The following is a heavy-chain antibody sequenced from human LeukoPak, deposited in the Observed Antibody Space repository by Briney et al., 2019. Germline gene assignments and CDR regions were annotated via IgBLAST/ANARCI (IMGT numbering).Heavy chain of an antibody. CDR1: GGSFSGYY. Sequence: SETLSLTCAVYGGSFSGYYWSWIRQPPGKGLEWIGEINHSGSTNYNPSLKSRVTISVDTSKNQFSLKLSSVTAADTAVYYCARHGSIAARPGLSYYYYYYYMDVWGKGTTVTVSS. CDR2: INHSGST. CDR3: ARHGSIAARPGLSYYYYYYYMDV. D-gene: IGHD6-6*01. V-gene: IGHV4-34*01. J-gene: IGHJ6*03.